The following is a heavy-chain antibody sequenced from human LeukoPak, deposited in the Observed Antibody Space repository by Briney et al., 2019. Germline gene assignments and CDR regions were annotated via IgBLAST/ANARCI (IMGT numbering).Heavy chain of an antibody. J-gene: IGHJ4*02. CDR2: ISYDGSNK. CDR1: GFTFSSYG. V-gene: IGHV3-30*18. Sequence: GGSLRLSCAASGFTFSSYGMHWVRQAPGKGLEWVAVISYDGSNKYYADSVKGRFTISRDNSKNTLYLQMNSLRAEDTAVYYCAKELYCSSTSCPIDYWGQGTLVTVSS. CDR3: AKELYCSSTSCPIDY. D-gene: IGHD2-2*01.